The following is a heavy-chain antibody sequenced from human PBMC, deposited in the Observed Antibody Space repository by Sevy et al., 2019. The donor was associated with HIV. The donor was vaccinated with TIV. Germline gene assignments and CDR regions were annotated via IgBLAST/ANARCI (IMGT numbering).Heavy chain of an antibody. CDR3: ARGLFGTSTRGWFSP. D-gene: IGHD3-3*01. CDR1: GYTFTGHY. CDR2: ISFNSGDT. J-gene: IGHJ5*02. V-gene: IGHV1-2*06. Sequence: ASVKVSCKASGYTFTGHYIHWVRQAPGQGLEWMGRISFNSGDTRYAQNFQGRVTMTRDTSISTAYMDLNSLTSDDSAVYYCARGLFGTSTRGWFSPRGQGTLVTVSS.